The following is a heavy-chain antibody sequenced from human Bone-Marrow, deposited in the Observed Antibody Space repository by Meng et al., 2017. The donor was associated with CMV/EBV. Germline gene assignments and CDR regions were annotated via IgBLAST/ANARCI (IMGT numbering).Heavy chain of an antibody. V-gene: IGHV1-2*02. D-gene: IGHD6-6*01. CDR3: ARDGWEQLVRKDLYYYYYGMDV. Sequence: ASVKVSCKASGYTFTDYYMHWVRQAPGQGLEWMGWINPNSGGTNYAQKFRGRVTMTRHTSISTAYMELSRLRSDDTAVYYCARDGWEQLVRKDLYYYYYGMDVWGQGTTVTVYS. CDR2: INPNSGGT. CDR1: GYTFTDYY. J-gene: IGHJ6*01.